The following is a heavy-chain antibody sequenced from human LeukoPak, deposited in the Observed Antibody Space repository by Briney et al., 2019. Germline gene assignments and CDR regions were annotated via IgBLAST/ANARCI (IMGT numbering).Heavy chain of an antibody. J-gene: IGHJ4*02. V-gene: IGHV3-7*03. CDR3: ARGRAFRFRY. D-gene: IGHD3-16*01. CDR1: GFIYGVFA. Sequence: PGRSLRLSCTPSGFIYGVFAMSWVRQAAGKRLAWVANIKHDGSEKYYVDCVKGRFTISRNNAKNSLYLQMNGQRAEDNAVYYCARGRAFRFRYWGQGTLVTVSS. CDR2: IKHDGSEK.